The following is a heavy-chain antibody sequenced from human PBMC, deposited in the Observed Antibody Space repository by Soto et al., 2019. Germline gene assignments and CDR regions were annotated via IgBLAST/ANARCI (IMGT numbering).Heavy chain of an antibody. V-gene: IGHV4-30-2*01. J-gene: IGHJ4*02. CDR3: ARGLWNDVFQY. CDR2: VHHSGST. D-gene: IGHD1-1*01. CDR1: GGSISSGGYS. Sequence: SETLSLTCAVSGGSISSGGYSWTWIRQPPGKGLEWIGYVHHSGSTNYNPFLKTRVNISVDRPNNQFFLNLTSATAADSAVYYCARGLWNDVFQYRGPGILVTVSS.